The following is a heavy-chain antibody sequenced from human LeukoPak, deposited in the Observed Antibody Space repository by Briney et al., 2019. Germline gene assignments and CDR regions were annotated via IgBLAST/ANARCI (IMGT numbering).Heavy chain of an antibody. V-gene: IGHV4-4*07. CDR3: ARDYDKAFDY. CDR2: IYSSGTT. CDR1: GASVTTYY. Sequence: KPSETLSLTCTVSGASVTTYYWSWIRQPAGKGLEWIGRIYSSGTTNYNLSLRGRVTMSLDTSRNQVSLKLSSVVAADTAMYYCARDYDKAFDYWGQGTLVTASS. J-gene: IGHJ4*02. D-gene: IGHD3-16*01.